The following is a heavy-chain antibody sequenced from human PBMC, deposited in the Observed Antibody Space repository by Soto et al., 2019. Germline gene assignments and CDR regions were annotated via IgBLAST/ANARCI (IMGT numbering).Heavy chain of an antibody. J-gene: IGHJ5*02. CDR2: IYYSGST. V-gene: IGHV4-59*08. Sequence: SETLSLTCTVSGGSISSYYWSWIRQPPGKGLEWIGYIYYSGSTNYNPSLKSRVTISVDTSKNQFSLKLSSVTAADTAVYYCARHVFPAPDYSNIIDWFDPWGQGTLVTVSS. CDR1: GGSISSYY. CDR3: ARHVFPAPDYSNIIDWFDP. D-gene: IGHD4-4*01.